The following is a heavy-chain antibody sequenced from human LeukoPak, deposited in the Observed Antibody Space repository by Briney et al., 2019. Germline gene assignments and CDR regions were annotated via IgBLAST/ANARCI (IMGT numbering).Heavy chain of an antibody. Sequence: SETLSLTCAVYGGSFSGYYWSWIRQPPGKGLEWIGEINHSGSTNYNPSLKSRVTISVDTSKNQFSLKLISVTAADTAVYYCARSTVYRYCSGGSCSSYYMDVWGKGTTVTVSS. J-gene: IGHJ6*03. D-gene: IGHD2-15*01. CDR1: GGSFSGYY. CDR3: ARSTVYRYCSGGSCSSYYMDV. CDR2: INHSGST. V-gene: IGHV4-34*01.